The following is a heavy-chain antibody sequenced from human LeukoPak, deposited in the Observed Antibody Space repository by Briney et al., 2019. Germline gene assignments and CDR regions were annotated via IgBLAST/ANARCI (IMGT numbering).Heavy chain of an antibody. CDR1: GGSISSSTAG. Sequence: RSETLSLTCTVSGGSISSSTAGWGWYWGGIRQPPGKGLEGIGSIYYSGSSYYNPSLKGRVTISVDTSKNQLSMNLNSVTAAATAVYYCARGGGRYSSGWYMDYWGQGTLVTVSS. CDR3: ARGGGRYSSGWYMDY. V-gene: IGHV4-39*07. J-gene: IGHJ4*02. CDR2: IYYSGSS. D-gene: IGHD6-19*01.